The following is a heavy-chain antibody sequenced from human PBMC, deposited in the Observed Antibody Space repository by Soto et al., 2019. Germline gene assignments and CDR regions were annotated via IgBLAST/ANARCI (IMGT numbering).Heavy chain of an antibody. CDR3: ARHKTYYDFWSGYYDAFYI. J-gene: IGHJ3*02. CDR1: GYSFTSYW. V-gene: IGHV5-51*01. CDR2: IYPGDSDT. D-gene: IGHD3-3*01. Sequence: GESLKISCKGSGYSFTSYWIGWVRQMPGKGLEWMGIIYPGDSDTRYSPSFQGQVTISADKSISTAYLQWSSLKASDTAMYYCARHKTYYDFWSGYYDAFYISGQGTTVTVS.